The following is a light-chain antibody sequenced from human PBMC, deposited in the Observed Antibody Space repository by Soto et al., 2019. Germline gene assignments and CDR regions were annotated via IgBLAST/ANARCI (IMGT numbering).Light chain of an antibody. CDR3: SSYTTTSAPV. CDR2: GVS. V-gene: IGLV2-14*03. Sequence: QSALTQPASLFGSPGQSITISCTGTSSDIGGYNYVSWYQKHPGEAPKLVIYGVSNRPSGVSNRFSGSKFDNTASLTISGVQADDEADYYCSSYTTTSAPVFGTGTKVPS. J-gene: IGLJ1*01. CDR1: SSDIGGYNY.